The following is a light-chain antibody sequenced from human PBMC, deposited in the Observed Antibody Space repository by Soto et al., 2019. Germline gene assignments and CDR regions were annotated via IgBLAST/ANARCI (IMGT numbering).Light chain of an antibody. CDR2: EVS. V-gene: IGLV2-14*01. J-gene: IGLJ2*01. CDR3: SSYTSSSTLLV. CDR1: SSDVGGYNY. Sequence: QSALTQPASVSGSPGQSITISCTGTSSDVGGYNYVSWYQQDPGKAPKLMIYEVSNRPSGVSNRFSGSKSGNTASLTISGLQAEDEADYYCSSYTSSSTLLVFGGGTTLTVL.